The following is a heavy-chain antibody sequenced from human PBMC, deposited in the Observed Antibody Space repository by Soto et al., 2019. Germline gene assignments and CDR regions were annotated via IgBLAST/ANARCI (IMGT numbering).Heavy chain of an antibody. D-gene: IGHD5-18*01. V-gene: IGHV3-21*01. Sequence: GGSLRLSCAASGFTFSSYSMNWVRQAPGKGLEWVSSISSSSSYIYYADSVKGRFTISRDNAKNSLYLQMNSLRAEDTAVYYCARDKGIAMGSRPWGQGTLVTVSS. CDR2: ISSSSSYI. CDR3: ARDKGIAMGSRP. J-gene: IGHJ5*02. CDR1: GFTFSSYS.